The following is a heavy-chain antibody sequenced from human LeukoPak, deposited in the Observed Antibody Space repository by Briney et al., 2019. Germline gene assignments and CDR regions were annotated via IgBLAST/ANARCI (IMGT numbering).Heavy chain of an antibody. Sequence: SETLSLTCTVSGGSISSYYWSWIRQPPGKGLEWIGYTYYSGSTNYNPSLKSRVTISVDTSKNQFSLKLSSVTAADTAVYYCARGPGITMIVVVPTYAFDIWGQGTMVTVSS. J-gene: IGHJ3*02. CDR3: ARGPGITMIVVVPTYAFDI. CDR2: TYYSGST. V-gene: IGHV4-59*01. CDR1: GGSISSYY. D-gene: IGHD3-22*01.